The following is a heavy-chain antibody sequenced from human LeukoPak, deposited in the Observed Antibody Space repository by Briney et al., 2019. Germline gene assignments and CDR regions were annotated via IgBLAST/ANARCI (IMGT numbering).Heavy chain of an antibody. J-gene: IGHJ4*02. CDR2: ISGSGDST. CDR3: AKDYSGSYYYFDY. CDR1: GVTFSNYA. Sequence: GGSLRLSCAASGVTFSNYAMSWVRQAPGKGLEWVSTISGSGDSTYYADSMKGRFTISRDNSKNTLYLQMNSPRAEDTAVYYCAKDYSGSYYYFDYWGQGTLVTVSS. D-gene: IGHD1-26*01. V-gene: IGHV3-23*01.